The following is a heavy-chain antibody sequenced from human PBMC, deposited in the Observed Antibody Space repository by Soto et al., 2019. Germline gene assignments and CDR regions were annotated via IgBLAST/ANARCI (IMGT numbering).Heavy chain of an antibody. Sequence: GESLKISCKGSGYSFTSYWISWVRQMPGKGLEWMGRIDPSDSYTNYSPSFQGHVTISADKSISTAYLQWSSLKASDTAMYYCASQVVPAARYDYWGQGTLVTVSS. CDR1: GYSFTSYW. CDR3: ASQVVPAARYDY. CDR2: IDPSDSYT. D-gene: IGHD2-2*01. J-gene: IGHJ4*02. V-gene: IGHV5-10-1*01.